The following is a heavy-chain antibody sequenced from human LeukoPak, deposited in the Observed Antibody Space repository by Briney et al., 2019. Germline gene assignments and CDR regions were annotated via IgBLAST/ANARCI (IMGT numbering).Heavy chain of an antibody. Sequence: PGESLRLSCAASGFIFNSYGMHWVRQAPGKGLEWVSYISSSGSTIYYADSVKGRFTISRDNAKNSLYLQMNSLRAEDTAVYYCAELGITMIGGVWGKGTTVTISS. J-gene: IGHJ6*04. CDR2: ISSSGSTI. V-gene: IGHV3-48*04. CDR3: AELGITMIGGV. D-gene: IGHD3-10*02. CDR1: GFIFNSYG.